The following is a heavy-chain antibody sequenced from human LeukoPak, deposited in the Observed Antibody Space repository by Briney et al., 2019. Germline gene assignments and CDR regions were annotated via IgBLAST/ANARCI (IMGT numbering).Heavy chain of an antibody. V-gene: IGHV1-2*07. CDR1: GYTFTGYY. Sequence: EASVKVSCTASGYTFTGYYMHWVRQAPGQGLEWMGLINPNSGGTDYAHKFQGRVTMTMDTSISTTYMELSRLISEATAVHYYARDKMYDYGDYAWSDRFDHWGQGPLVRVSS. J-gene: IGHJ4*02. D-gene: IGHD4-17*01. CDR3: ARDKMYDYGDYAWSDRFDH. CDR2: INPNSGGT.